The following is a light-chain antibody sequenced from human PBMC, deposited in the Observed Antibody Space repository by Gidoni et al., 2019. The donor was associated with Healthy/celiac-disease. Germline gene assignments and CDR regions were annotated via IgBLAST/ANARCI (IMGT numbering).Light chain of an antibody. V-gene: IGKV1-9*01. CDR1: QGISSY. J-gene: IGKJ4*01. CDR3: QQLNSYPLT. CDR2: AAS. Sequence: DIQLTQSPSFLSASVGDRVTITCRASQGISSYLAWYQQKPGKAPKFLIYAASTLQRGVPSRYSGRGSGTEFTLTVSSLQPEDFATYYWQQLNSYPLTFGGGTKVEIK.